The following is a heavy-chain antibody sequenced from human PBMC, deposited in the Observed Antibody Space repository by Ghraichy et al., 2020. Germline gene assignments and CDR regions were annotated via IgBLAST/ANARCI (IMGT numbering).Heavy chain of an antibody. D-gene: IGHD2-15*01. CDR2: INHSGST. V-gene: IGHV4-34*01. CDR3: ARGHINRAALDY. J-gene: IGHJ4*02. Sequence: SETLSLTCAVYGGSFSGYYWSWIRQPSGKGLEWIGEINHSGSTNYNPSLKSRVTISVDTSKNQFSLKLSSVTAADTAVYYCARGHINRAALDYWGQGTLVTVSS. CDR1: GGSFSGYY.